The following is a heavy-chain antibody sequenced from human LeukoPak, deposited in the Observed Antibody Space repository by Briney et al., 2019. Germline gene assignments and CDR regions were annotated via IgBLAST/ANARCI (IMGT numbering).Heavy chain of an antibody. J-gene: IGHJ4*02. CDR3: AKRDFSYDSSGYYQYYFDY. Sequence: GGSLRLSCAASGFTFTNYAMSWVRQAPGKGLEWVSAISGSGGSTYYADSVKGRFTISRDNSKNTLYLQMNSLRAEDTAVYYCAKRDFSYDSSGYYQYYFDYWGQGTLVTVSS. CDR2: ISGSGGST. V-gene: IGHV3-23*01. CDR1: GFTFTNYA. D-gene: IGHD3-22*01.